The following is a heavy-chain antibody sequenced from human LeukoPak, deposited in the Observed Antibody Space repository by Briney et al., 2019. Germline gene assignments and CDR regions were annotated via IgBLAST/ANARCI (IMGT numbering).Heavy chain of an antibody. CDR2: IYTSGST. CDR3: ARIARYSSSPAAYWYFDL. D-gene: IGHD6-6*01. CDR1: GGSISSYY. J-gene: IGHJ2*01. Sequence: SETLSLTCTVSGGSISSYYWSWIRQPAGKGLEWIGRIYTSGSTNYNPSLKSRVTISVDTSKNQFSLKLSSVTAADTAVYYCARIARYSSSPAAYWYFDLWGRGTLVTVSS. V-gene: IGHV4-4*07.